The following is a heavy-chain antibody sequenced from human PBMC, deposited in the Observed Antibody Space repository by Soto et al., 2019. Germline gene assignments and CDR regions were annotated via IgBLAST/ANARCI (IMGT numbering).Heavy chain of an antibody. CDR3: ARSSRGWLGNYFDY. Sequence: GGSLRLSCAASGFTFSSYGMHWVHQAPGKGLEWVAVIWYDGSNKYYADSVKGRFTISRDNSKNTLYLQMNSLRAADTAVYYCARSSRGWLGNYFDYWGQGTLVTVSS. J-gene: IGHJ4*02. CDR1: GFTFSSYG. V-gene: IGHV3-33*01. CDR2: IWYDGSNK. D-gene: IGHD6-19*01.